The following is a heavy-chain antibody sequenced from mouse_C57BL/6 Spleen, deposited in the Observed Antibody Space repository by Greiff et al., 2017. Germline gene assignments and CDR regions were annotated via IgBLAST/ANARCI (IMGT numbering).Heavy chain of an antibody. J-gene: IGHJ4*01. CDR2: IYPRSGNT. Sequence: VQPQQSGAELARPGASVKLSCKASGYTFTSSGISWVKQRTGQGLEWIGEIYPRSGNTYYNEKFKGKATLTAGKASSTAYMDLRSLTSEDTAVYFCARLEEILSLSLYYDYDGRMDYWGQGTSVTVSS. CDR1: GYTFTSSG. V-gene: IGHV1-81*01. D-gene: IGHD2-4*01. CDR3: ARLEEILSLSLYYDYDGRMDY.